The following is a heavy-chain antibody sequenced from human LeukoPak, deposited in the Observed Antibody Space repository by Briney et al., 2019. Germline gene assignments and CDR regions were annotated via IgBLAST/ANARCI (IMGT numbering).Heavy chain of an antibody. D-gene: IGHD3-22*01. CDR1: GGSFSGYC. CDR3: ARDYYDSSGYSYGMDV. Sequence: SETLSLTCAVYGGSFSGYCWSWIRQPPGKGLEWIGEINHSGSTNYNPSLKSRVTISVDTSKNQFSLKLSSVTAADTAVYYCARDYYDSSGYSYGMDVWGQGTTVTVSS. J-gene: IGHJ6*02. CDR2: INHSGST. V-gene: IGHV4-34*01.